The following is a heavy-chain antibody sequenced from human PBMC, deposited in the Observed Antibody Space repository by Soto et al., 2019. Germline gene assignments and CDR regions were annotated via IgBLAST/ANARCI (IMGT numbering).Heavy chain of an antibody. D-gene: IGHD3-10*01. CDR2: IWYDGSNK. Sequence: QVQLVESGGGVVQPGRSLRLSCAASGFTFSSYGMHWVRQAPGKGLEWVAVIWYDGSNKYYADSVKGRFTISRDNSKNTLYLQMNSLRAEDTAVYYCARPRRDFGSFDYWGQGTLVTVSS. V-gene: IGHV3-33*01. CDR1: GFTFSSYG. CDR3: ARPRRDFGSFDY. J-gene: IGHJ4*02.